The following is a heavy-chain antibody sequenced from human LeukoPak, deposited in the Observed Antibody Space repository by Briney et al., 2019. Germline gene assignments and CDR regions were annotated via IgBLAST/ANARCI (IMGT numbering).Heavy chain of an antibody. D-gene: IGHD3-22*01. CDR2: ISTSGST. CDR3: ARSGYGYGMDV. V-gene: IGHV4-4*07. J-gene: IGHJ6*02. Sequence: SETQSLTCTGSGGSISSYYWSCIRQPAGKGLEWIGRISTSGSTNYNPSLKSRVSMSVDTSKNQFSLKLSSVTAADTAVYYCARSGYGYGMDVWGPGTTVTVSS. CDR1: GGSISSYY.